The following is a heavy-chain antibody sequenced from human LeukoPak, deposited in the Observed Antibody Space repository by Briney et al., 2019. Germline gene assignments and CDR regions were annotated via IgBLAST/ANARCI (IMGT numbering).Heavy chain of an antibody. CDR2: INHGGGT. CDR1: GGSFSAYY. V-gene: IGHV4-34*01. J-gene: IGHJ3*02. D-gene: IGHD5-12*01. CDR3: ARGFPAGSGSRGSHTFDI. Sequence: SETLSLTCGVSGGSFSAYYWNWIRQSPGKGLEWIGEINHGGGTTYNPSLRSRVTISVDTSKNQFSLKLSSVTAAGTAVYFCARGFPAGSGSRGSHTFDIWGQGTMVTVSS.